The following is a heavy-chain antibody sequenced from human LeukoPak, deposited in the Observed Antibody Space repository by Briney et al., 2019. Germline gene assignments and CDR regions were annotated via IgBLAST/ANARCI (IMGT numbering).Heavy chain of an antibody. Sequence: GGSLRLSCAASGFTFRRHWMHWVRHAPGRGLVWVSRINGDGSATYYADSVKGRFSISRDNPKNTLYLHMHSLRADDTAVYYCAREEEMATNTDYWGQGTLVTVSS. V-gene: IGHV3-74*01. CDR3: AREEEMATNTDY. D-gene: IGHD5-24*01. J-gene: IGHJ4*02. CDR1: GFTFRRHW. CDR2: INGDGSAT.